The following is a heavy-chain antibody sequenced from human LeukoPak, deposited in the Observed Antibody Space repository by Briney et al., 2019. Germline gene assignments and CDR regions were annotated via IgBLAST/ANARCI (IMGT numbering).Heavy chain of an antibody. CDR1: GYSFTSYW. D-gene: IGHD3-10*01. CDR3: ARQGRGVIREGAFDI. J-gene: IGHJ3*02. Sequence: GESLKISCKGSGYSFTSYWIGWVRQMPGKGLEWMGIIYPGDSDTRYSPSLQGQVTISADKSISTAYLQWSSLKASDTAMYYCARQGRGVIREGAFDIWGQGTMVTVSS. CDR2: IYPGDSDT. V-gene: IGHV5-51*01.